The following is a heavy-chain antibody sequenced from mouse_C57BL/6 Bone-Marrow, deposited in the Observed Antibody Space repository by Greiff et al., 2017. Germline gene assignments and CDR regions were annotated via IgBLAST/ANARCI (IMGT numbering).Heavy chain of an antibody. Sequence: EVMLVESGGGLVKPGGSLKLSCAASGFTFSSYAMSWVRQTPEKRLEWVATISDGCSYTYYPAHVKGRFTISRDNAKHNLYLQMSHLKSEDTAMYSCARDDYGSRGNCDYWGQGTTLTVAS. CDR2: ISDGCSYT. D-gene: IGHD1-1*01. CDR3: ARDDYGSRGNCDY. V-gene: IGHV5-4*01. CDR1: GFTFSSYA. J-gene: IGHJ2*01.